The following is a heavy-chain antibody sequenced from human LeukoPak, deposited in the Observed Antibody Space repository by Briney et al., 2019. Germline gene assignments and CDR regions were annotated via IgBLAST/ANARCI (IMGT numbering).Heavy chain of an antibody. CDR3: ARSQNYYGSGDY. J-gene: IGHJ4*02. V-gene: IGHV4-61*03. CDR2: IYYTGKT. Sequence: SETLSLTCTVSGDSVSNGNYYWSWLRQPPGKALEWTGYIYYTGKTYYNPSLEGRVTILVDTSRNHFSVKLSSVTAADTAVYYCARSQNYYGSGDYWSQGTLVTVSS. CDR1: GDSVSNGNYY. D-gene: IGHD3-10*01.